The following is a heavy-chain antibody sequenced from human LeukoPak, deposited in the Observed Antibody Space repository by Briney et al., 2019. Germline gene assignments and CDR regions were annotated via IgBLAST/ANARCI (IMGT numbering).Heavy chain of an antibody. V-gene: IGHV3-30*02. CDR1: GFTFSSYV. D-gene: IGHD4-17*01. J-gene: IGHJ3*02. CDR3: AKALHDYGDYIDAFDI. CDR2: IRYDGSNK. Sequence: PGGSLRLSCAASGFTFSSYVMHWVRQAPGKGLEWVAFIRYDGSNKYYADSVKGRFTISRDNSKNTLYLQMNSLRAEDTAVYYCAKALHDYGDYIDAFDIWGQGTMVTVSS.